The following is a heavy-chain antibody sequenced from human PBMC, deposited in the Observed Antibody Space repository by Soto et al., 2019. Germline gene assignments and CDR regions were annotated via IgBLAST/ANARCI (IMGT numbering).Heavy chain of an antibody. CDR3: AKILSTVTTYYYGMDD. CDR2: ISGSGDKT. V-gene: IGHV3-23*01. D-gene: IGHD4-17*01. CDR1: VFSFITYP. J-gene: IGHJ6*02. Sequence: SXRLSCAASVFSFITYPMVWVRQAPGKRLEAVSSISGSGDKTYYKDSVKGRFTISRDNSKNTVDLQMNSLRPEDTAVYYCAKILSTVTTYYYGMDDWGQGTTVTVSS.